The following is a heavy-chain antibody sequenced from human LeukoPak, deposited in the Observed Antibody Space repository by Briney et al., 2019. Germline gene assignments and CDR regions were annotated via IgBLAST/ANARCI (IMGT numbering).Heavy chain of an antibody. V-gene: IGHV3-23*01. CDR1: GFTFSSSA. J-gene: IGHJ4*02. CDR3: AKARRYSSTWYSGPCLDY. Sequence: GGSLRLSCAASGFTFSSSAMNWVRQAPGKGLEWVSVISGSGVITYYADSVKGRFTISRDNSKNTLYLQMNSLRAEDTAVYYCAKARRYSSTWYSGPCLDYWGQGTLVSVSS. D-gene: IGHD6-13*01. CDR2: ISGSGVIT.